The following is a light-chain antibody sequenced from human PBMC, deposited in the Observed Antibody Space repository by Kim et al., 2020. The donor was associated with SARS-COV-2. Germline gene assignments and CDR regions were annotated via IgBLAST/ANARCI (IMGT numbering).Light chain of an antibody. CDR1: QSISSY. CDR3: QQSYSTPYT. CDR2: AAS. J-gene: IGKJ2*01. Sequence: SSVGDRVTIPCRASQSISSYLNWYQQKPGKAPKLLIYAASSLQSGVPSRFSGSGSGTDFTLTISSLQPEDFATYYCQQSYSTPYTFGQGTKLEI. V-gene: IGKV1-39*01.